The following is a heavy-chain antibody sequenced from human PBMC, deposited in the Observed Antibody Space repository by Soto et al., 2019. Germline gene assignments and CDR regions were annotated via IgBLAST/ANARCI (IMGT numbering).Heavy chain of an antibody. Sequence: QVQLQESGPGLVKPSQTLSLTCTVSGGSISSGDYYWSWFRQPPGKGREWIGYIYYTGSTYYNPSLKSRLSISVDTSKNQLSLKLTSVTAADTAVYYCARAFDDSSGYYGGLGYWGQGTLVTVSS. CDR3: ARAFDDSSGYYGGLGY. V-gene: IGHV4-30-4*08. CDR1: GGSISSGDYY. D-gene: IGHD3-22*01. J-gene: IGHJ4*02. CDR2: IYYTGST.